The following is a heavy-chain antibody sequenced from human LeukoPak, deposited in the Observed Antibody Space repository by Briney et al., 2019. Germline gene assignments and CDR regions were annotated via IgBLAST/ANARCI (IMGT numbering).Heavy chain of an antibody. CDR2: ISGSGAGT. V-gene: IGHV3-23*01. CDR3: AKMVREFYTISYYFDY. D-gene: IGHD2-8*01. J-gene: IGHJ4*02. Sequence: GGSLRLSCALSRFTFSRYAMNWVRQAPGKGLEWVSGISGSGAGTYYADSVKGRFTIYRDNSKNTLYLQMNSLRAEDTAVYYCAKMVREFYTISYYFDYWGQGTLVTVSS. CDR1: RFTFSRYA.